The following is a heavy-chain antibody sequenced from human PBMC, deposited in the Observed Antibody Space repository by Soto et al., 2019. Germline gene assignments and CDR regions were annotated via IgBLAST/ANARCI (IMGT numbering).Heavy chain of an antibody. CDR1: GFTFSSYS. Sequence: GGSLRLSCAASGFTFSSYSMNWVRQAPGKGLEWVSYISSSSSTIYYADSVKGRFTISRDKAKNSLYLQMNSLRAEDTAVYYCARDCSGGSCYSDDAFDIWGQGTMVTVSS. CDR2: ISSSSSTI. J-gene: IGHJ3*02. V-gene: IGHV3-48*01. D-gene: IGHD2-15*01. CDR3: ARDCSGGSCYSDDAFDI.